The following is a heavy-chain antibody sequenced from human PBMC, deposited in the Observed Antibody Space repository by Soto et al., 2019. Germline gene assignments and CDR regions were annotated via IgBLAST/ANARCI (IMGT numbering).Heavy chain of an antibody. CDR3: GRDRITMLRAYGIDV. Sequence: QLQLQESGPGLVKPSETLSLTCSVSGGSISSHYWSWIRQSPGKGLEWIGYIYYAGRTNYNPSLKSRVTMSLDTSKNQSSLKLNSVTAADTAVYYWGRDRITMLRAYGIDVWGQGATVTVSS. V-gene: IGHV4-59*11. CDR1: GGSISSHY. CDR2: IYYAGRT. D-gene: IGHD3-10*01. J-gene: IGHJ6*02.